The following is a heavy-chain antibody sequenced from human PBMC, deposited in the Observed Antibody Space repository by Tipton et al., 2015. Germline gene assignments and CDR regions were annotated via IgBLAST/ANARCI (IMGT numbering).Heavy chain of an antibody. Sequence: TLSLTCTVSGGSISSYYWSWIRQPPGKGLEWIGYIYYSGSTNYNPSLKSRVTISVDTPKKQFSLKLSSVTAADTAVYYCARSRTNIVVVPADYGMDVWGQGTTVTVS. CDR2: IYYSGST. CDR1: GGSISSYY. J-gene: IGHJ6*02. V-gene: IGHV4-59*07. CDR3: ARSRTNIVVVPADYGMDV. D-gene: IGHD2-2*01.